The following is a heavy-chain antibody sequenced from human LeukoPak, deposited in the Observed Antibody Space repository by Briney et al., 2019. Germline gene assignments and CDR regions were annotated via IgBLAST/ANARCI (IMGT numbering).Heavy chain of an antibody. CDR2: ISSSSDYI. Sequence: GGSLRLSCAASGFNFNSYNMNWVRQAPGKGLEWVSSISSSSDYIYYADSVKGRFTISRDNAKISLFLQMNSLRAEDTAMYYCARDGRHSSSWPKQKYSYYMDVWGKGTTVTVSS. CDR1: GFNFNSYN. D-gene: IGHD6-13*01. V-gene: IGHV3-21*01. J-gene: IGHJ6*03. CDR3: ARDGRHSSSWPKQKYSYYMDV.